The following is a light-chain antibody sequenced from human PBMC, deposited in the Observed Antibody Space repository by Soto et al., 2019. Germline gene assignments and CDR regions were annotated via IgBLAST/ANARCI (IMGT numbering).Light chain of an antibody. CDR2: GTS. V-gene: IGKV3-20*01. Sequence: DIVLTQSPGTLSLSPGERATLSCRASQTISSSYVACYQQKLGQAPRLLIYGTSSRATGIPDRFSGSRSGKDFTLTISRLEPEDVAVYYCQQYSSSPGTFGQGTKVDIK. J-gene: IGKJ1*01. CDR1: QTISSSY. CDR3: QQYSSSPGT.